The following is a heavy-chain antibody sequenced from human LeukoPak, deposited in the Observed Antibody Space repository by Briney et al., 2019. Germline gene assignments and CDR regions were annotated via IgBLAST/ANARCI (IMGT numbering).Heavy chain of an antibody. CDR3: ARGYCSGGSCSKWDY. V-gene: IGHV1-18*01. D-gene: IGHD2-15*01. J-gene: IGHJ4*02. Sequence: ASVKVSCKASGYTFTSYGISWVRQAPGQGLEWMGWIGAYNGNTNYAQKLQGRVTMTTDTSTSTAYMELRSLRSDDTAVYYCARGYCSGGSCSKWDYWGQGTLVTVSS. CDR2: IGAYNGNT. CDR1: GYTFTSYG.